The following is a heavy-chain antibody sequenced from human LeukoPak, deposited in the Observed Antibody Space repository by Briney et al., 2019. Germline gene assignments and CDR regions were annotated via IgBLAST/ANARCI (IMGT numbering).Heavy chain of an antibody. CDR1: GGSFSGYY. V-gene: IGHV4-34*01. Sequence: PSETLSLTCAVYGGSFSGYYWSWIRQPPGKGLEWIGEINHSGSTNYNPSLKSRVTISVDTSKNQFSLKLSSVTAADTAVYYCARGILVDVTYYYDSSGYPGAYYFDYWGQGTLVTVSS. CDR2: INHSGST. J-gene: IGHJ4*02. CDR3: ARGILVDVTYYYDSSGYPGAYYFDY. D-gene: IGHD3-22*01.